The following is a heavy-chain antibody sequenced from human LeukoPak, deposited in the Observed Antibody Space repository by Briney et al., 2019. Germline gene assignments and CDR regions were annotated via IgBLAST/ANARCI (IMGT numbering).Heavy chain of an antibody. CDR2: IYYSGST. Sequence: SETLSLTCTVSGGSVSSGSYYWSWIRQPPGKGLEWNGYIYYSGSTNYNPSLKSPVTISVDTSKYQFSLKLSSVTAADTAVYYCARGVLWRAFDIWGQGTMVTVSS. J-gene: IGHJ3*02. CDR1: GGSVSSGSYY. CDR3: ARGVLWRAFDI. V-gene: IGHV4-61*01. D-gene: IGHD2-2*01.